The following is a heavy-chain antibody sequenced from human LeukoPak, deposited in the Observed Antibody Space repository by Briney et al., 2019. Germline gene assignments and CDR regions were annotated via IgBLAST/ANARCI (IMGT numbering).Heavy chain of an antibody. J-gene: IGHJ4*02. D-gene: IGHD3-22*01. CDR1: GGSTSSSSYY. CDR3: ETYESSGYYRGWF. CDR2: VSQSGST. Sequence: KSSESLSLTCTVSGGSTSSSSYYWGWIRQPPGKGLECIGEVSQSGSTNYNPSLKSRVTMSLDKSKNQFSLKLNSVTAADTALYYCETYESSGYYRGWFWGQGTLVTVSS. V-gene: IGHV4-39*07.